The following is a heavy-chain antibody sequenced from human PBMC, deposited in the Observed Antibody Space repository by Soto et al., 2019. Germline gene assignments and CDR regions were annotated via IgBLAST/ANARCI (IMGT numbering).Heavy chain of an antibody. CDR1: GFTFSSYG. Sequence: GGSLRLSCAASGFTFSSYGMHWVRQAPGKGLEWVAVISYDGSNKYYADSVKGRFTISRDNSKNTLYLQMNSLRAEDTAVYYCAKDLGCISSSCPFDYWGQGTLVTVS. J-gene: IGHJ4*02. CDR2: ISYDGSNK. V-gene: IGHV3-30*18. D-gene: IGHD6-13*01. CDR3: AKDLGCISSSCPFDY.